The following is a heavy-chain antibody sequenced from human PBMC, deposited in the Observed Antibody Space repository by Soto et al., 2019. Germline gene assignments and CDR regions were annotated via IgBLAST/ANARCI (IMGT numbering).Heavy chain of an antibody. CDR3: ARDDPCGGLTYDFDY. D-gene: IGHD2-21*01. Sequence: QVDLVQSGGGVVQPGKSLRLSCVGSGFTFSAYGMHWVRQAPGKGLEWVAVIWNDGTNEYYADSVKGRFTISRDNSKKPLYLQMNSLRVEDTASYYCARDDPCGGLTYDFDYWGRGSLVTVSS. J-gene: IGHJ4*01. CDR1: GFTFSAYG. CDR2: IWNDGTNE. V-gene: IGHV3-33*01.